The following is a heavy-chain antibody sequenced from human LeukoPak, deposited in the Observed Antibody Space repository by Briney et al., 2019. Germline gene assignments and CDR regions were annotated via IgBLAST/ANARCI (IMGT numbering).Heavy chain of an antibody. V-gene: IGHV1-69*05. CDR2: IIPIFGTA. D-gene: IGHD4-17*01. CDR1: GGTFSSYA. Sequence: GASVKVSCKASGGTFSSYAISWVRQAPGQGLEWMGGIIPIFGTANYAQKFQGRVTITTDESTSTAYMELSSLRSEDTAVYYCARGANGDYTVPFDYWGQGTLVTVSS. J-gene: IGHJ4*02. CDR3: ARGANGDYTVPFDY.